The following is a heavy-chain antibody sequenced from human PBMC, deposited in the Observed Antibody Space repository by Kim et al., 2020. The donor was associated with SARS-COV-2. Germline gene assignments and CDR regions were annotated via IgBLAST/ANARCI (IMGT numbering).Heavy chain of an antibody. CDR1: GFTFSTYA. D-gene: IGHD5-12*01. CDR3: AKPRRGYSGYRALGY. J-gene: IGHJ4*02. V-gene: IGHV3-23*01. CDR2: IGGSGGRT. Sequence: GGSLRLSCAASGFTFSTYAMSWVRQAPGKGLEWVSAIGGSGGRTSYADSVKGRFTISRDNSKNTLYLQMNSLRAEDTAVYYCAKPRRGYSGYRALGYWGQGTLVTVSS.